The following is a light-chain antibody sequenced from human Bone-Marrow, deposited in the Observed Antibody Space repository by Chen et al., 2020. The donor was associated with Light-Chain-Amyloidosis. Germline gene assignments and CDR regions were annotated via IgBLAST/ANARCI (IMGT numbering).Light chain of an antibody. Sequence: SSELTQPPSGSVSPGQTARITCSGDALPKQYAYWYQQKPGQAPVLVIYKDSERPSGIPERFSGSSSGTTVTLTISGVQAEDEADYYCQSADSSGTYRVFGGGTKLTVL. V-gene: IGLV3-25*03. CDR3: QSADSSGTYRV. CDR1: ALPKQY. J-gene: IGLJ2*01. CDR2: KDS.